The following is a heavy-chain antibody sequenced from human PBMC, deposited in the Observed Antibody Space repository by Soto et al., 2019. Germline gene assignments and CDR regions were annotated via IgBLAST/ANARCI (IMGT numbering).Heavy chain of an antibody. J-gene: IGHJ4*02. CDR1: GFTFSNYW. D-gene: IGHD4-17*01. CDR3: ARDSKDYGAQCDY. V-gene: IGHV3-7*05. Sequence: PGGSLRLSCAASGFTFSNYWMSWVRQAPGKGLEWVANIKQDGSESFYVDSVKGRFTISRDNAKNSLCLQMNSLRAEDTAVYYCARDSKDYGAQCDYWGQGTLVTVSS. CDR2: IKQDGSES.